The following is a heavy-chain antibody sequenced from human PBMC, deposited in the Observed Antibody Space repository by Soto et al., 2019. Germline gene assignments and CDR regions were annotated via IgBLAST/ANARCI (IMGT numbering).Heavy chain of an antibody. Sequence: VQLVESGGGLVKPGGSLRLSCAASGFTFSDYYMSWIRQAPGKGLEWVANIKADGSEKRYVDSVKGRLTISRDNAKNLVYLEMNSLRVEDTALYYCGRDEVRNGVGVWGQGTMVTVSS. V-gene: IGHV3-7*01. CDR1: GFTFSDYY. CDR2: IKADGSEK. CDR3: GRDEVRNGVGV. J-gene: IGHJ6*02.